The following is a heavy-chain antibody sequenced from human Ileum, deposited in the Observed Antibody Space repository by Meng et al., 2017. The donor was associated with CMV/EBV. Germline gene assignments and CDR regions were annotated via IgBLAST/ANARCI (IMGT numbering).Heavy chain of an antibody. D-gene: IGHD3-10*02. V-gene: IGHV3-72*01. CDR2: IRSRAVSYTT. CDR3: VKGHVALDY. CDR1: GFSFSDND. Sequence: EVELVEAGGGLGQPGGALRLCCAASGFSFSDNDMDWVRQAPGKGLEGVGRIRSRAVSYTTEYAASVKGRFTISRDDSKNSLYLQMDSLKTEDTAIYYCVKGHVALDYWGQGTLVTVSS. J-gene: IGHJ4*02.